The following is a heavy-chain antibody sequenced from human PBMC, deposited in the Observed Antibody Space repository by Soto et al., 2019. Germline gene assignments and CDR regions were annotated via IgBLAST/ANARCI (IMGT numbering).Heavy chain of an antibody. CDR3: ARSPLSSGWYDAFDI. V-gene: IGHV3-66*01. CDR2: IYSGGST. D-gene: IGHD6-19*01. CDR1: GFTVSSNY. J-gene: IGHJ3*02. Sequence: GGSLRLSCAASGFTVSSNYMSWVRQAPGKGLEWVSVIYSGGSTYYADSVKGRFTISRDNSKNTLYLQMNSLRAEDTAVYYCARSPLSSGWYDAFDIWGQGTMVT.